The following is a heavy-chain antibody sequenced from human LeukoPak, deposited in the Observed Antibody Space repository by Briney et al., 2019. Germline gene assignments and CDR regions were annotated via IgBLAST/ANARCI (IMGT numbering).Heavy chain of an antibody. V-gene: IGHV3-21*04. CDR3: AINGGGDSGYGNFDY. J-gene: IGHJ4*02. CDR2: ISSSSSYI. CDR1: GFTFSSYE. Sequence: GGSLRLSCAASGFTFSSYEMNWVRQAPGKGLEWVSSISSSSSYIYYADSVKGRFTISRDNAKNSLYLQMSSLRAEDTAFYYCAINGGGDSGYGNFDYWGQGTLVTVSS. D-gene: IGHD5-12*01.